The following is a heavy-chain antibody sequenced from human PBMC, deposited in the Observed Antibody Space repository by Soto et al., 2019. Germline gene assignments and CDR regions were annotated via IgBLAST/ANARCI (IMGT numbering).Heavy chain of an antibody. Sequence: SETLSLPCHGSGYSITSPPYYWGWIRQPPGKGLEWIGTVYYSGATYYNPSLRGRLTVSADTSKNYFSLRLTSVTAADTAVYYCARHDDWFDPWGQGILVTVSS. CDR3: ARHDDWFDP. CDR2: VYYSGAT. J-gene: IGHJ5*02. V-gene: IGHV4-39*01. CDR1: GYSITSPPYY.